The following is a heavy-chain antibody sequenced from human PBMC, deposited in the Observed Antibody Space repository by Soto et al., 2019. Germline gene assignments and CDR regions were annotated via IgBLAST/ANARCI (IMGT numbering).Heavy chain of an antibody. J-gene: IGHJ3*02. CDR3: VRDYYDTSGYPNTFDM. Sequence: GGFLRLSCADSGFTLSRHTMNWVRQAPWKGLEWVSFIGSRTSDIYYADSVKGRFTISRDNAKNSLYLDLTRLRAEDTAVYFCVRDYYDTSGYPNTFDMWGQGTMVTVSS. D-gene: IGHD3-22*01. CDR1: GFTLSRHT. V-gene: IGHV3-21*01. CDR2: IGSRTSDI.